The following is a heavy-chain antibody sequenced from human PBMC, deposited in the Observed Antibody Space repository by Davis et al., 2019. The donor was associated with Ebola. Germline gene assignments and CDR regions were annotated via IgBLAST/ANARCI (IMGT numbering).Heavy chain of an antibody. CDR3: ARTPQYTSYGSYFEC. V-gene: IGHV4-59*01. D-gene: IGHD1-26*01. Sequence: SETLSLTCTVSGGSMSSYYWSWIRQSPGKGLEWIGNIYYGGTTNYNPSLKSRVTISGDTSKNQFSLNVNSVTAADTAVYYCARTPQYTSYGSYFECWGQGALVTVSS. CDR2: IYYGGTT. CDR1: GGSMSSYY. J-gene: IGHJ4*02.